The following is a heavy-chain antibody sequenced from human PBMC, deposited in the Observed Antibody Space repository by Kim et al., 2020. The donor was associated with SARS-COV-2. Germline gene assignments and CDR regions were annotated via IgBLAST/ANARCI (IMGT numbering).Heavy chain of an antibody. CDR3: ARVQERWLQFGGGGAYDY. D-gene: IGHD5-12*01. CDR2: IIPIFGTA. J-gene: IGHJ4*02. Sequence: SVKVSCKASGGTFSSYAISWVRQAPGQGLEWMGGIIPIFGTANYAQKFQGRVTITADESTSTAYMELSSLRSEDTAVYYCARVQERWLQFGGGGAYDYWGQGTLVTLSS. V-gene: IGHV1-69*13. CDR1: GGTFSSYA.